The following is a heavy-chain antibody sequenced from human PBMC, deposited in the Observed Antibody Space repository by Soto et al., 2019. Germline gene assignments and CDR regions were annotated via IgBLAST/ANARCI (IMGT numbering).Heavy chain of an antibody. V-gene: IGHV1-69*04. CDR2: IIPILGIA. CDR3: ARDGLERRGDFDY. CDR1: GGTFSSYT. Sequence: GASVKVSCKASGGTFSSYTISWVRQAPGQGLEWMGRIIPILGIANYAQKFQGRVTITADKSTSTAYMELSSLRSEDTAVYYCARDGLERRGDFDYWGQGTLVTVSS. J-gene: IGHJ4*02. D-gene: IGHD1-1*01.